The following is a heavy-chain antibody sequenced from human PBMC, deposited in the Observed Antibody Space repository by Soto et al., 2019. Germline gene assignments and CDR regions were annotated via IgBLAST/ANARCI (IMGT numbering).Heavy chain of an antibody. CDR1: GYTFTSYY. Sequence: GASVKVSCKASGYTFTSYYMHWVRQAPGQGLEWMGIINPSGGSTSYAQKFQGRVTMTTDTSTSTAYMELRSLRSDDTAVYYCARVSEVTDFDYWGQGTLVTVSS. J-gene: IGHJ4*02. CDR3: ARVSEVTDFDY. CDR2: INPSGGST. V-gene: IGHV1-46*01.